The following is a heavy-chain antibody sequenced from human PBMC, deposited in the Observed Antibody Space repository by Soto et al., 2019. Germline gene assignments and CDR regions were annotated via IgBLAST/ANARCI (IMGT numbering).Heavy chain of an antibody. CDR3: ARHRPLGGYDSGPFDY. CDR2: IYYSGST. Sequence: SETLSLTCTVSGGSISSSSYYWGWIRQPPGKGLEWIGSIYYSGSTYYNPSLKSRVTISVDTSKNQFSLKLSSVTAADTAVYYCARHRPLGGYDSGPFDYWGQGTLVTVSS. CDR1: GGSISSSSYY. V-gene: IGHV4-39*01. D-gene: IGHD5-12*01. J-gene: IGHJ4*02.